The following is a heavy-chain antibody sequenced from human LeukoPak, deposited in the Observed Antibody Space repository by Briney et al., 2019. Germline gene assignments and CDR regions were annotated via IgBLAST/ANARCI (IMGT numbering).Heavy chain of an antibody. CDR2: ISSSKTYF. CDR3: ARGYCSGTSCYMFDS. Sequence: PGGSLRLSCAGSGFNFIDNSMHWVRQAPGRGLEWVSSISSSKTYFYYRDSVKGRFTISRDNAKNSLFLQMNSLRVEDTAVYFCARGYCSGTSCYMFDSWGQGTRVIVSS. CDR1: GFNFIDNS. V-gene: IGHV3-21*01. D-gene: IGHD2-2*01. J-gene: IGHJ4*02.